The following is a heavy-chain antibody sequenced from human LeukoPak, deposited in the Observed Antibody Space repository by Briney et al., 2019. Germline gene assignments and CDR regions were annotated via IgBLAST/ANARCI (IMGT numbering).Heavy chain of an antibody. J-gene: IGHJ4*02. CDR1: GGSFSGYY. CDR2: IYYSGST. D-gene: IGHD5-24*01. Sequence: SETLSLTCAVYGGSFSGYYWSWIRQPPGKGLEWIGYIYYSGSTYYNPSLKSRVTISVDTSKNQFSLKLSSVTAADTAVYYCAREAKGLQLDYWGQGTLVIVSS. CDR3: AREAKGLQLDY. V-gene: IGHV4-34*09.